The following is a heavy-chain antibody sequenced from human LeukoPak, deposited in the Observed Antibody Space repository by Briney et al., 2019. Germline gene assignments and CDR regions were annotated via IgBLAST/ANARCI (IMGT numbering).Heavy chain of an antibody. D-gene: IGHD1-1*01. Sequence: PGGSLRLSCAASGFTFSSYAMSWVRQAPGKGRESVSLIRGNNGNTYYADSVKGRFTISRDNSKNTLYLQMNSLRDEDTAVYYCAKGAGSPYYFDYWGQGTLVTVSS. V-gene: IGHV3-23*01. J-gene: IGHJ4*02. CDR1: GFTFSSYA. CDR2: IRGNNGNT. CDR3: AKGAGSPYYFDY.